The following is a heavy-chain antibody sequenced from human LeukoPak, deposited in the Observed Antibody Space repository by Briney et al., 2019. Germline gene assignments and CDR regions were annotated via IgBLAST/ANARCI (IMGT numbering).Heavy chain of an antibody. J-gene: IGHJ6*03. V-gene: IGHV3-23*01. Sequence: GGSLRLSCAASGFTFRDYGMTWVRQAPGKGLEWVSGIINSGGSTYYADSVKGRFTISRDNSKNTLYLQMNSLGAEDTAVYFCARLGPVNKDHYIDVGGKGTTVTISS. CDR2: IINSGGST. D-gene: IGHD7-27*01. CDR1: GFTFRDYG. CDR3: ARLGPVNKDHYIDV.